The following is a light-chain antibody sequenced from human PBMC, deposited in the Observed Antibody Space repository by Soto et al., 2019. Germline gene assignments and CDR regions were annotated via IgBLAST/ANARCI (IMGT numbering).Light chain of an antibody. J-gene: IGKJ4*01. Sequence: EIVLTQSPGTLSLSPGERATLSCRASQSITSSQLAWYQHIPGQAPRLLTYGASSRASGIPDRFSGSGSGTDFTLTISRLESEDFAVYYCQQYGSLPFTFGGGTKVEIK. CDR3: QQYGSLPFT. CDR2: GAS. V-gene: IGKV3-20*01. CDR1: QSITSSQ.